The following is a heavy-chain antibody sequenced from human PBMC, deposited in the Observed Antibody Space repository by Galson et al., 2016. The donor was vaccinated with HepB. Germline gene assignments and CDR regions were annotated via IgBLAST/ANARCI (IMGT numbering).Heavy chain of an antibody. V-gene: IGHV3-7*03. CDR1: EFSSRNHW. Sequence: SLRLSCAASEFSSRNHWMSWVRQAPGKGLEWVANINQDGSVEKYADSVRGRFTVFKDNAKNSVYLQLNSLSADDTAMFYCARIAADGSTFDYWGQGTLVTVSS. CDR3: ARIAADGSTFDY. J-gene: IGHJ4*02. D-gene: IGHD6-13*01. CDR2: INQDGSVE.